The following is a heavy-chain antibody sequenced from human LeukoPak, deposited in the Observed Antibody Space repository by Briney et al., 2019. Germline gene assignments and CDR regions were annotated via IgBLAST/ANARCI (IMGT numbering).Heavy chain of an antibody. Sequence: SETLSLTCTVSGGSISSSSYYWGWIRQPPGKGLEWTGSIYYSGSTYYNPSLKSRVTISVDTSKNQFSLKLSSVTAADTAVYYCARPVVVTPGAFDIWGQGTMVTVSS. V-gene: IGHV4-39*01. CDR1: GGSISSSSYY. CDR3: ARPVVVTPGAFDI. J-gene: IGHJ3*02. D-gene: IGHD3-22*01. CDR2: IYYSGST.